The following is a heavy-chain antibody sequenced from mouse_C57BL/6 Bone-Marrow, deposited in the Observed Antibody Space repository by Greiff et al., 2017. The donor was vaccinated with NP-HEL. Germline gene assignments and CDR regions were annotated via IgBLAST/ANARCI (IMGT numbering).Heavy chain of an antibody. CDR2: ISDGGSYT. CDR1: GFTFSSYA. CDR3: ARDQGGGFAY. J-gene: IGHJ3*01. V-gene: IGHV5-4*01. Sequence: EVHLVESGGGLVKPGGSLKLSCAASGFTFSSYAMSWVRQTPEKRLEWVATISDGGSYTYYPDNVKGRFTISRDNAKNNLYLQMSHLKSEDTAMYYCARDQGGGFAYWGQGTLVTVSA.